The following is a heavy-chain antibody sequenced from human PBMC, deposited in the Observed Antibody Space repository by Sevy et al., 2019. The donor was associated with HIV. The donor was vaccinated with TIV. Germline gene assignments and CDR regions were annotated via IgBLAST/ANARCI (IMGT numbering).Heavy chain of an antibody. CDR2: ISYDGSNK. CDR3: ARLKSQWLPTDY. CDR1: GFTFSSYA. Sequence: GGSLRLSCAASGFTFSSYAMHWVRHAPGKGLEWVAVISYDGSNKYYADSVKGRFTISRDNSKNTLYLQMNSLRAEDTAVYYCARLKSQWLPTDYWGQGTLVTVSS. J-gene: IGHJ4*02. V-gene: IGHV3-30-3*01. D-gene: IGHD6-19*01.